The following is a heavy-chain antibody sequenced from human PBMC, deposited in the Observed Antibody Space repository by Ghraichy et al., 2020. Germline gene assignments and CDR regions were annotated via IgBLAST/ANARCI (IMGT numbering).Heavy chain of an antibody. D-gene: IGHD6-6*01. CDR3: ARGALGESIAARDNWFDP. J-gene: IGHJ5*02. V-gene: IGHV1-8*02. Sequence: ASVKVSCKASGYTFTSYDINWVRQATGQGLEWMGWMNPNSGNTGYAQKFQGRVTMTRNTSISTAYMELSSLRSEDTAVYYCARGALGESIAARDNWFDPWGQGTLVTVSS. CDR2: MNPNSGNT. CDR1: GYTFTSYD.